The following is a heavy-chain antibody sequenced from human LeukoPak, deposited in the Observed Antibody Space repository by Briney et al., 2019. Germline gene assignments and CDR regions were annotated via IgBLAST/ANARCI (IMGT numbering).Heavy chain of an antibody. D-gene: IGHD3-16*01. CDR1: GFTFDDYA. J-gene: IGHJ4*02. CDR3: VKGTPLGY. V-gene: IGHV3-9*01. CDR2: ISWNGDGI. Sequence: GGSLRLSCAASGFTFDDYAMHWVRQTPGKGLEWVSYISWNGDGIDYADSVKGRFTISRDNAKNSLYLQMNSLRPEDTALCYCVKGTPLGYWGQGTLVTVSS.